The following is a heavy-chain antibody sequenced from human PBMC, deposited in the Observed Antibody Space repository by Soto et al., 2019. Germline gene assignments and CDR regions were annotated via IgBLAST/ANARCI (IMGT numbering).Heavy chain of an antibody. V-gene: IGHV4-31*03. J-gene: IGHJ5*02. CDR3: ARDSGTNESWFDP. CDR1: GGSISSGGYY. D-gene: IGHD1-7*01. CDR2: IYYSGST. Sequence: PSETLSLTCTVSGGSISSGGYYWIWIRHHPGKGLEWIGYIYYSGSTYYNPSLKSRVTISVDTSKNQFSLKLSSVTAADTAVYYCARDSGTNESWFDPWGQGTLVTVSS.